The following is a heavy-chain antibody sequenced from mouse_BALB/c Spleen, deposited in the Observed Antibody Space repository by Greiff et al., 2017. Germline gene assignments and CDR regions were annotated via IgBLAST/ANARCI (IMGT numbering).Heavy chain of an antibody. V-gene: IGHV14-3*02. Sequence: EVQLQQSGAELVKPGASVKLSCTASGFNIKDTYMHWVKQRPEQGLEWIGRIDPANGNTKYDPKFQGKATITADTSSNTAYLQLSSLTSEDTAVYYCARSHGSSYWYFDVWGAGTTVTVSS. J-gene: IGHJ1*01. CDR1: GFNIKDTY. CDR3: ARSHGSSYWYFDV. CDR2: IDPANGNT. D-gene: IGHD1-1*01.